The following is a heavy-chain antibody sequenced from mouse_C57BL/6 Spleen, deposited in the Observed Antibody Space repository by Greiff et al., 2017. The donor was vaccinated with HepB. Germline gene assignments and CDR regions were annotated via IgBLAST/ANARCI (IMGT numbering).Heavy chain of an antibody. V-gene: IGHV5-4*01. D-gene: IGHD1-1*01. CDR3: ARDHGSSDDYAMDY. CDR2: ISDGGSYT. J-gene: IGHJ4*01. CDR1: GFTFSSYA. Sequence: EVNVVESGGGLVKPGGSLKLSCAASGFTFSSYAMSWVRQTPEKRLEWVATISDGGSYTYYPDNVKGRFTISRDKAKNNLYLQMSHLKSEDTAMYYCARDHGSSDDYAMDYWGQGTSVTVSS.